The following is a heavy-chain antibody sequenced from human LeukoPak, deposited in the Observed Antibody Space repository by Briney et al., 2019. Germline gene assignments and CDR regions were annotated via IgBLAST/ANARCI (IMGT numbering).Heavy chain of an antibody. V-gene: IGHV1-18*01. CDR1: GYTFTDFG. CDR3: AREVDVVPAAIRSDY. D-gene: IGHD2-2*02. Sequence: ASVKVSCKASGYTFTDFGISWVRQAPGQGLEWVGFISAYNGYSKYADKLQDRVTFTTDTSTTTAYIELRSLRSDDTAVYYCAREVDVVPAAIRSDYWGQGTLVTVSS. J-gene: IGHJ4*02. CDR2: ISAYNGYS.